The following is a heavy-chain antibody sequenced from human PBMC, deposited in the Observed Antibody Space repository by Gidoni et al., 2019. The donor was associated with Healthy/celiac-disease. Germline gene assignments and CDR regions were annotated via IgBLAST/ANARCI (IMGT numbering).Heavy chain of an antibody. CDR2: IIPILGIA. D-gene: IGHD1-26*01. CDR3: ARDPGVYIVGAVFDY. CDR1: GGTFRSYA. Sequence: QVQLVQSGAEVKKPGSSVKVSCKASGGTFRSYAIRWVRQAPGQGLVWMGRIIPILGIANYAQKFQGRVTITADKSTSTAYMELSSLRSEDTAVYYCARDPGVYIVGAVFDYWGQGTLVTVSS. V-gene: IGHV1-69*04. J-gene: IGHJ4*02.